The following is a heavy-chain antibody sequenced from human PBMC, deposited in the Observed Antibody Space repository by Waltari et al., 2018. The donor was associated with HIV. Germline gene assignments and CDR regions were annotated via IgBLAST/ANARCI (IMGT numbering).Heavy chain of an antibody. V-gene: IGHV4-61*02. J-gene: IGHJ4*02. CDR1: GDSISSGSYS. Sequence: QVQLQESGPGLVKPSQTLSLTCTVSGDSISSGSYSWSWIRQPAGKGLEWIGRIYSSGSINYNPSLKSRVTISVDTSKNQFSLKLSSVTAADTAVYYCARSSALYYFDHWGQGTLVTVSS. D-gene: IGHD3-3*01. CDR3: ARSSALYYFDH. CDR2: IYSSGSI.